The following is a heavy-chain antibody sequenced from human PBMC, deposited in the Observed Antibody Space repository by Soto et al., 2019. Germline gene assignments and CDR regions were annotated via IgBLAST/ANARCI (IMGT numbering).Heavy chain of an antibody. CDR3: VRGRGGD. CDR1: GFTFSSYA. V-gene: IGHV3-23*01. D-gene: IGHD3-10*01. CDR2: ISGSGGST. J-gene: IGHJ4*02. Sequence: GGSLRLSCAASGFTFSSYAMSWVRQAPGKGLEWVSAISGSGGSTYYADSVKGRFTISRDNAKNSLYLRMTGLRAEDTAVYYCVRGRGGDWGQGTLVTVSS.